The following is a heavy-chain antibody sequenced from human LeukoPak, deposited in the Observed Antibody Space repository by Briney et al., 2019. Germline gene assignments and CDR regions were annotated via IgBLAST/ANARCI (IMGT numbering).Heavy chain of an antibody. CDR1: GFTFTKAW. J-gene: IGHJ4*02. V-gene: IGHV3-15*01. CDR3: TTDGGIGPSPIFDY. CDR2: IKSKRDGGTT. D-gene: IGHD6-13*01. Sequence: GGFLRLSCAASGFTFTKAWMSWVRQAPGKGLEWIGRIKSKRDGGTTDYAAPVQGRFAMSGDDSQNTVYLQMNSLKTADTAVYYCTTDGGIGPSPIFDYWGQGTLLTVSS.